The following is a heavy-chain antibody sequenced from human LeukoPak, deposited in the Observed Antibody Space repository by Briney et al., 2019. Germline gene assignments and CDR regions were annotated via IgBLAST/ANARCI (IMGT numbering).Heavy chain of an antibody. V-gene: IGHV3-7*02. CDR1: GFTFTSFW. Sequence: GGSLRLSCAASGFTFTSFWMSWVRQAPGKGLEWVANIKQDGSEKYYVDSVKGRFTFSRDNAKNSLYLQMNSLRVEDTAVYYCARNRDWAFDYWGQGSLITVSS. D-gene: IGHD2-21*02. CDR3: ARNRDWAFDY. J-gene: IGHJ4*02. CDR2: IKQDGSEK.